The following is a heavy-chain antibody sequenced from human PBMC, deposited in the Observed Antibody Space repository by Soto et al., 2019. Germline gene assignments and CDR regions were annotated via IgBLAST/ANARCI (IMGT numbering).Heavy chain of an antibody. D-gene: IGHD6-19*01. Sequence: PSETLSLTCTVSGGSISSSIYYWGWIRHPPGKGLEWIGSIYYSGSTYYNPSLKSRVTISVDTSKNQFSLKLSSVTAADTAVYYCAMPDDPVAGTWNAFDIWGKGTIVT. J-gene: IGHJ3*02. V-gene: IGHV4-39*01. CDR2: IYYSGST. CDR1: GGSISSSIYY. CDR3: AMPDDPVAGTWNAFDI.